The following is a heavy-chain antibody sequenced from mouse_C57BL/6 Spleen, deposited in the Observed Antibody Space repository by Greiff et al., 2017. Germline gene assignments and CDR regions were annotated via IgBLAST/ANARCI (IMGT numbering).Heavy chain of an antibody. D-gene: IGHD1-1*01. J-gene: IGHJ4*01. CDR3: ARQGITTVVGGAMDY. CDR2: ISSGGSYT. Sequence: EVMLVESGGDLVKPGGSLKLSCAASGFAFSSYGMSWVRQTPDKRLEWVATISSGGSYTYYPDSVKGRFTISRDNAKNTLYLQMSSLKSEDTAMYDCARQGITTVVGGAMDYWGQGTSVTVSS. CDR1: GFAFSSYG. V-gene: IGHV5-6*01.